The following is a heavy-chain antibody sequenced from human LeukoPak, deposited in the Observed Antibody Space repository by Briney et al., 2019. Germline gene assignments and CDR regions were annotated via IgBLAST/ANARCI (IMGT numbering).Heavy chain of an antibody. CDR1: GFTFSTYA. CDR3: AKPPYSSYVVPTL. D-gene: IGHD4-11*01. J-gene: IGHJ4*02. CDR2: TSNSGDT. V-gene: IGHV3-23*01. Sequence: PGGFLRLSCAASGFTFSTYAMTWVRQAPGKGLEWVSVTSNSGDTYYADSVKGWFTVSRDNSKNTLYLEMNILRAEDTAVYYCAKPPYSSYVVPTLWGQGTLVTVSP.